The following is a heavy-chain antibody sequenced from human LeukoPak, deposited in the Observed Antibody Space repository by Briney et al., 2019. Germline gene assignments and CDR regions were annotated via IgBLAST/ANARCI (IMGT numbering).Heavy chain of an antibody. CDR3: VSFYETN. CDR1: GDYW. D-gene: IGHD2-2*01. J-gene: IGHJ4*02. V-gene: IGHV3-74*01. Sequence: GGSLRLSCAASGDYWMHWVGEAPGKGLVWVSPVHSDRSWTTHAASVKGRFPISKDNAKTTVYLQMNTLRTEDTAVYYCVSFYETNWGRGTLVTVSS. CDR2: VHSDRSWT.